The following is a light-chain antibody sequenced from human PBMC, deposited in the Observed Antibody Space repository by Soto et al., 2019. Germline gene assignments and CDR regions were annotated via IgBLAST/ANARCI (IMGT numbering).Light chain of an antibody. CDR1: SSDVGGYNY. CDR3: SSYTSSSTYVV. V-gene: IGLV2-14*01. CDR2: DVS. Sequence: QSALTQPASVSGSPGQSITISCTGTSSDVGGYNYVSWYQQHPGKAPKLMIYDVSNRPSGVSNRFSGSKSGNTASLTISGLQDEDEADYYCSSYTSSSTYVVFGGVTKLTVL. J-gene: IGLJ2*01.